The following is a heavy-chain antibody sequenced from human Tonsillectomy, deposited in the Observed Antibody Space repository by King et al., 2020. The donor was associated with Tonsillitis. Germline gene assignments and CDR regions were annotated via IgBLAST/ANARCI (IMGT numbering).Heavy chain of an antibody. D-gene: IGHD6-6*01. J-gene: IGHJ3*02. Sequence: VQLVESGGGVVQPGRSLRLSCAASGFTFSSYGMHWVRQAPGKGLEWVAVISYDGSNKYYADSVKGRFTISRDNSKNTLYLQMNSLRAEDTAVYYCAREARDAFDIWGQGTMGTVSS. CDR1: GFTFSSYG. CDR2: ISYDGSNK. V-gene: IGHV3-30*03. CDR3: AREARDAFDI.